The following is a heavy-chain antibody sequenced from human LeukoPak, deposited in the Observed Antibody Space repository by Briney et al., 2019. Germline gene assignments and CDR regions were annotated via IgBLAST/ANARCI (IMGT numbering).Heavy chain of an antibody. Sequence: GGSLRLSCAASGFTFSSYAMHWVRQAPGKGLEWVAVISYDGSNKYYTNSVKGRFTISRDNSKNTLYLQMNSLRVEDTAVYYCATTLGSGWKFDYWGQGTLVTVSS. CDR2: ISYDGSNK. CDR1: GFTFSSYA. D-gene: IGHD6-19*01. V-gene: IGHV3-30*04. J-gene: IGHJ4*02. CDR3: ATTLGSGWKFDY.